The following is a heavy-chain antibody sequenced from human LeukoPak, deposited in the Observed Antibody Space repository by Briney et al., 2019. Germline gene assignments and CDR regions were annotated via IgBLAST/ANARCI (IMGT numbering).Heavy chain of an antibody. D-gene: IGHD2-8*01. CDR1: GGSFGGYY. CDR3: ARTAGRVYAIKSRWFDP. Sequence: SETLSLTCAVYGGSFGGYYWSWIRQPPGKGLEWIGEINHSGSTNYNPSLKSRVTISVDTSKNQFSLKLSSVTAADTAVYYCARTAGRVYAIKSRWFDPWGQGTLVTVSS. CDR2: INHSGST. V-gene: IGHV4-34*01. J-gene: IGHJ5*02.